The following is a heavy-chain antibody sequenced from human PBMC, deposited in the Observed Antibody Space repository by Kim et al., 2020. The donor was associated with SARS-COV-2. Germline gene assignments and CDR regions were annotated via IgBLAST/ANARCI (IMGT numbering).Heavy chain of an antibody. J-gene: IGHJ4*02. CDR2: ISSNGGST. CDR1: GFTFSSYA. V-gene: IGHV3-64D*09. Sequence: GGSLRLSCSASGFTFSSYAMHWVRQAPGKGLEYVSAISSNGGSTYYADSAKGRFTISRDNSKNTLYLQMSSLRAEDTAVYYCVIFVWRAAAGVDYWGQGTLVTVSS. D-gene: IGHD6-13*01. CDR3: VIFVWRAAAGVDY.